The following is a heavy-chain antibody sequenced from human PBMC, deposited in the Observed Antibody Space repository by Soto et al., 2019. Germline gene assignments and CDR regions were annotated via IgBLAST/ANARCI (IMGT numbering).Heavy chain of an antibody. CDR3: AKDLGSSGWIDY. Sequence: QVQLVESGGGVVQPGRSLRLSCAASGFTFSSYGMHWVRQAPGKGLEWVAVISYDGSNKYYADSVKGRFTISRDNSKNTLYLQMNSLRAEDTAVYYCAKDLGSSGWIDYWGQGTLVTVSS. J-gene: IGHJ4*02. D-gene: IGHD6-19*01. CDR2: ISYDGSNK. V-gene: IGHV3-30*18. CDR1: GFTFSSYG.